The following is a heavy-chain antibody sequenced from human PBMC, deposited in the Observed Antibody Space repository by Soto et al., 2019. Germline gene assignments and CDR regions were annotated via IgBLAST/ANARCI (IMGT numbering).Heavy chain of an antibody. Sequence: EVQLVESGGGLIQPGGSLRLSCAASEFTVSTNYMTWVRQAPGKGLEWVSLLYSGGSTYYADSVTGRFTISRDNSKNTLYLQMNSLRAEDTAVYYCARSGQTGEHYWYFDLWGRGTLVTVSS. CDR3: ARSGQTGEHYWYFDL. CDR2: LYSGGST. J-gene: IGHJ2*01. CDR1: EFTVSTNY. V-gene: IGHV3-53*01. D-gene: IGHD7-27*01.